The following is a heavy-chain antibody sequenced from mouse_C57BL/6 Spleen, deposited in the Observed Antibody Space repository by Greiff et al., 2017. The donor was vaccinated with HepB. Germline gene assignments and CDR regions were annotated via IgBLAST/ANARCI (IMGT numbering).Heavy chain of an antibody. CDR3: ERGTGTPAY. D-gene: IGHD4-1*01. CDR1: GYTFTSYD. Sequence: QVHVKQSGPELVKPGASVKLSCKVSGYTFTSYDINWVKQRPGQGLVWIGWIYPRDGSTKYNEKFKGKATLTVDTSSSTAYMELHSLTSENSAVYFCERGTGTPAYWGQGTLVTVSA. V-gene: IGHV1-85*01. CDR2: IYPRDGST. J-gene: IGHJ3*01.